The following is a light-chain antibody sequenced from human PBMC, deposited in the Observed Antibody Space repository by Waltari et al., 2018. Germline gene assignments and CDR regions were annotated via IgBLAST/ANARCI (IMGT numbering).Light chain of an antibody. V-gene: IGKV3-20*01. CDR3: QHYGRSPPNT. CDR2: GGS. J-gene: IGKJ2*01. CDR1: QSVSSSS. Sequence: VLTQSPATLSLSPGERATLSCRASQSVSSSSLAWYQQKPGQAPRLLISGGSTRATGIPDRFSGAGSGTDFTLTISRLEPEDFAVYYCQHYGRSPPNTFGQGSKLEIK.